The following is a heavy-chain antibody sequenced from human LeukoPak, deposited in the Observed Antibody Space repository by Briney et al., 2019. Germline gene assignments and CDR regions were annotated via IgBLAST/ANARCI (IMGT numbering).Heavy chain of an antibody. J-gene: IGHJ3*02. CDR3: ARDKNSYGSGSYHGAFDI. CDR1: GFTFSSYG. CDR2: IRYDGSNK. V-gene: IGHV3-30*02. D-gene: IGHD3-10*01. Sequence: GGSLRLSCAASGFTFSSYGMHWVRQAPGKGLEWVAFIRYDGSNKYYADSVKGRFTISRDNSKNTLYLQMDSLRAEDTAVYYCARDKNSYGSGSYHGAFDIWGQGTKVTVSS.